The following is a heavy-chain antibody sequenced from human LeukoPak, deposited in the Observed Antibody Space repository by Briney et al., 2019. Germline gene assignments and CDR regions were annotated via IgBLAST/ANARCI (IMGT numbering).Heavy chain of an antibody. J-gene: IGHJ4*02. V-gene: IGHV4-31*03. CDR1: GGSINSGGYY. D-gene: IGHD3-22*01. CDR3: VRTSGYLIDY. CDR2: IYHSGST. Sequence: KSSETLSLTCTVSGGSINSGGYYWSWIRQLPGKGLEWIGYIYHSGSTYYNPSLKSRVTISVDTSKNQFSLKLSSVTAADTAVYYCVRTSGYLIDYWGQGTLVTVSS.